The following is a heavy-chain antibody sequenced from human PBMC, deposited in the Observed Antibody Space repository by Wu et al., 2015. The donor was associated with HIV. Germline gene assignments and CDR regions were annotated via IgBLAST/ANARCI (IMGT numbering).Heavy chain of an antibody. D-gene: IGHD2-2*01. CDR3: ARGYCSSTSCYDEGDAFDI. V-gene: IGHV1-2*02. J-gene: IGHJ3*02. CDR2: INPNSGGT. Sequence: QVQLVQSGAEVKKPGASVKVSCKASGYTFTGYYMHWVRQAPGQGLEWMGWINPNSGGTNYAQKFQGRVTMTRDTSISTAYMELSRLRSDDTAVYYCARGYCSSTSCYDEGDAFDIWGQGTMVTVSS. CDR1: GYTFTGYY.